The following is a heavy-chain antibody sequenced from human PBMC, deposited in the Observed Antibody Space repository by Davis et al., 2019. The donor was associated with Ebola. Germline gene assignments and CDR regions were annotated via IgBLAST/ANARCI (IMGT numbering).Heavy chain of an antibody. CDR2: INPSGGST. Sequence: ASVPVSCKASGYTFTSYYMHWVRQPPGQGLEGMGIINPSGGSTSYAQQFQGRITMTRDTSTSTVYMEMSSLRSEDTAVYYCAKTPSSSSPYGMDVWGQGTTVTVSS. V-gene: IGHV1-46*01. CDR1: GYTFTSYY. CDR3: AKTPSSSSPYGMDV. D-gene: IGHD6-6*01. J-gene: IGHJ6*02.